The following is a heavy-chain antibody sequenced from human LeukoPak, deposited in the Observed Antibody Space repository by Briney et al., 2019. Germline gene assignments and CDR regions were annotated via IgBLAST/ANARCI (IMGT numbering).Heavy chain of an antibody. Sequence: PGGFLRPSCAASGFTVSSNYIRWVRQAPGKGLEWVSAIYSGGSTYYADSVKGRFTLSRDNSKNPLYLQMNSLRAEDTAVYYCARTITYYDILTGPTDYWGQGTLVTVSS. CDR2: IYSGGST. J-gene: IGHJ4*02. CDR3: ARTITYYDILTGPTDY. CDR1: GFTVSSNY. V-gene: IGHV3-66*02. D-gene: IGHD3-9*01.